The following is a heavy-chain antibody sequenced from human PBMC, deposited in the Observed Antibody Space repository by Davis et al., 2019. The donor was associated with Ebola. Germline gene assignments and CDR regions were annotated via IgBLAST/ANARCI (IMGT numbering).Heavy chain of an antibody. CDR3: ARENRYYDYVWGSYRYTGADY. Sequence: SETLSLTCAVYGGSFTGFYWTWIRQSPGKGLQWIGEVNHSGITNYNPSLKSRVTMSVDTSKNQFSLKLSSVTAADTAVYYCARENRYYDYVWGSYRYTGADYWGQGTLVTVSS. CDR2: VNHSGIT. CDR1: GGSFTGFY. V-gene: IGHV4-34*01. D-gene: IGHD3-16*02. J-gene: IGHJ4*02.